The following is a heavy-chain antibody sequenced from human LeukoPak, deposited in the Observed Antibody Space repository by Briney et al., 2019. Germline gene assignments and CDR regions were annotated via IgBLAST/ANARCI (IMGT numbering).Heavy chain of an antibody. CDR3: ARDRGLRDDSSGYYALKGYYFDY. J-gene: IGHJ4*02. CDR1: GGTFSSYA. Sequence: SVKVSCKASGGTFSSYAISWVRQAPGQGLEWMGGIIPILGIANYAQKFQGRVTITADKSTSTAYMELSCLRSEDTAVYYCARDRGLRDDSSGYYALKGYYFDYWGQGTLVTVSS. CDR2: IIPILGIA. V-gene: IGHV1-69*10. D-gene: IGHD3-22*01.